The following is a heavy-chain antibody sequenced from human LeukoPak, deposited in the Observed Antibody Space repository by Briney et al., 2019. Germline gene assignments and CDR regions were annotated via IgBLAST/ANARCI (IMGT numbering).Heavy chain of an antibody. CDR2: ISSSSSYI. V-gene: IGHV3-21*01. CDR3: ASIRGVGADIDY. CDR1: GFTFSSYS. Sequence: GGSLRLSCAASGFTFSSYSMNWVRQAPGKGLEWVSSISSSSSYIYYADSVKGRFTISRDNAKNSLYLQMNSLRAEDTAVYYCASIRGVGADIDYWGQGTLVTVSS. J-gene: IGHJ4*02. D-gene: IGHD1-26*01.